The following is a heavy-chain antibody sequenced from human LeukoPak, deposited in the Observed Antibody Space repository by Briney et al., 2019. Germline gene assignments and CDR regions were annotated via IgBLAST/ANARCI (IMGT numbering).Heavy chain of an antibody. Sequence: SETLSLTCTVSVGSISSSSYYWGWIRQPPGDGLGWIGSIYYSGSTYYNPSLKSRATISVDTSKNQYSLKLSSVTAADTAVYYCARRLGSGWIENWFDPWGQGTLVTVSS. J-gene: IGHJ5*02. CDR1: VGSISSSSYY. V-gene: IGHV4-39*01. CDR3: ARRLGSGWIENWFDP. D-gene: IGHD6-19*01. CDR2: IYYSGST.